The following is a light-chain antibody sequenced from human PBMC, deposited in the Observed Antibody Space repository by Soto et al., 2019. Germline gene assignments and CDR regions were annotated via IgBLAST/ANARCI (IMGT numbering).Light chain of an antibody. V-gene: IGKV1-5*01. Sequence: TQSPATLSLSPGARATLSCRASQSVSSYLKWYQQKPGKAPNLLIYAASSLQSGVPSRFSGSGSGTDDTINISSLQPDDGVTYYCQQYHSYPVTFGQGTRLEIK. CDR3: QQYHSYPVT. CDR1: QSVSSY. J-gene: IGKJ5*01. CDR2: AAS.